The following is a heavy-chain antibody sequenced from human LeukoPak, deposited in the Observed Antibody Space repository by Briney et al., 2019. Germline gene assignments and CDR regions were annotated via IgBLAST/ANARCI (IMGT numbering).Heavy chain of an antibody. D-gene: IGHD4-11*01. J-gene: IGHJ4*02. CDR2: FSGSGSST. Sequence: PGGSLRLSCAASGFTFSNFGMSWVRQAPGKGLEWVSSFSGSGSSTYYADSVKGRFSVSRDNSKNTLYLQMNSLRAEDTAIYYCAKVRDSNPYFDYWGQGTLVTVSS. CDR1: GFTFSNFG. V-gene: IGHV3-23*01. CDR3: AKVRDSNPYFDY.